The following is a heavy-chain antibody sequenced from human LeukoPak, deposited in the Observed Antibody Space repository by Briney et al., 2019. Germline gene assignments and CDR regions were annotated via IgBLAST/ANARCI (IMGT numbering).Heavy chain of an antibody. Sequence: ASVKVSCKASGYTFTNYYVHWVRQAPGQGLEWMGWINPNSGGTNYAQTFQGRVTLTRDTSISTAYMELSRLSSDDTAVYYCAREISVAGTMIDYWGQGTPVTVSS. D-gene: IGHD6-19*01. V-gene: IGHV1-2*02. CDR3: AREISVAGTMIDY. CDR2: INPNSGGT. CDR1: GYTFTNYY. J-gene: IGHJ4*02.